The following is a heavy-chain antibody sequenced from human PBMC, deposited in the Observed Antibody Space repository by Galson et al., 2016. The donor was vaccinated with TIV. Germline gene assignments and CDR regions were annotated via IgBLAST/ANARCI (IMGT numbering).Heavy chain of an antibody. CDR1: GFTFSSYE. CDR3: VKVPSSGFTYYYVMDV. Sequence: SLRLSCAASGFTFSSYEMTWVRQAPGKGLEWVTAISAGGGNIYYADSVKGRFTISRDNSRDTLYMQMNSLRDEDTAVYYCVKVPSSGFTYYYVMDVWGQGTAVTVSS. J-gene: IGHJ6*02. CDR2: ISAGGGNI. V-gene: IGHV3-23*01. D-gene: IGHD6-19*01.